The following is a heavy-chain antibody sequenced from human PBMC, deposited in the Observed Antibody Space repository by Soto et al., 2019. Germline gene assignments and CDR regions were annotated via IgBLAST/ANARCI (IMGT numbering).Heavy chain of an antibody. J-gene: IGHJ4*02. CDR1: GFSLSNARMG. CDR2: IFSNDEK. V-gene: IGHV2-26*01. D-gene: IGHD6-13*01. Sequence: SGPTLVNPTETLTLTCTVSGFSLSNARMGVSWIRQPPGKALEWLAHIFSNDEKSYSTSLKSRLTISKDTSKSQVVLTMTNMNPVDTATYYCARSPRQPIAAADLFDYWGQGTLVTVSS. CDR3: ARSPRQPIAAADLFDY.